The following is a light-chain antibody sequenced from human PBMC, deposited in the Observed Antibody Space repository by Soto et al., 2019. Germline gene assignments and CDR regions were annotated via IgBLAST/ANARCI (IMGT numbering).Light chain of an antibody. V-gene: IGKV1-39*01. J-gene: IGKJ3*01. Sequence: DIQMTQSPSSLSASVGDRVTITCRASQSISNYLNWYQQKPGKAPKLLIYAASSLQSGVPSRFSGSGSGTDFTITISSLQPEDFATYYCQQSSSNVILTFGPGTKVDIK. CDR2: AAS. CDR3: QQSSSNVILT. CDR1: QSISNY.